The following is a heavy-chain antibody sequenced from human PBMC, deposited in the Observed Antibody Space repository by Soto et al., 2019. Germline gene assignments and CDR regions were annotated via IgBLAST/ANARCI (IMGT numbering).Heavy chain of an antibody. J-gene: IGHJ6*02. CDR2: ISYDGSNK. Sequence: GGSLRLSCAASGFTFSSYAMHWVRQAPGKGLEWVAVISYDGSNKYYADSVKGRFTISRDNSKNSLYLQMNSLRTEDTALYYCAKDRYGMDVWGQGTTVTVSS. V-gene: IGHV3-30-3*01. CDR3: AKDRYGMDV. CDR1: GFTFSSYA.